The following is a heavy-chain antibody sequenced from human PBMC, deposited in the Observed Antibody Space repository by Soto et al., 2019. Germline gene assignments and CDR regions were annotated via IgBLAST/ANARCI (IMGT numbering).Heavy chain of an antibody. V-gene: IGHV4-59*01. D-gene: IGHD3-16*01. J-gene: IGHJ4*02. CDR1: GASMTPYY. CDR3: ARTLFGYAFDS. Sequence: PSETLSLTCTVSGASMTPYYWSWIRQTPGEGLEYIGYIHYSGSTYYNPSLKSRLTISLDTSKKHFSLKLSPVTAADTAVYFCARTLFGYAFDSWGQGTLVTVSS. CDR2: IHYSGST.